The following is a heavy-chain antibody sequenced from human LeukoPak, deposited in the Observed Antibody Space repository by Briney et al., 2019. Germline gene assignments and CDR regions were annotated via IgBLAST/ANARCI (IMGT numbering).Heavy chain of an antibody. CDR2: IKQDGSEK. CDR1: GFTFSSYW. Sequence: PGGSLRLSCAASGFTFSSYWMSWVRQAPGKGLEWVANIKQDGSEKYYVDSVKGRFTISRDNAKNSLYLQMNSLRAEDTAVYYCARSPESPGVSGYYRDYFDYWGQGTLVTVSS. D-gene: IGHD3-3*01. CDR3: ARSPESPGVSGYYRDYFDY. V-gene: IGHV3-7*01. J-gene: IGHJ4*02.